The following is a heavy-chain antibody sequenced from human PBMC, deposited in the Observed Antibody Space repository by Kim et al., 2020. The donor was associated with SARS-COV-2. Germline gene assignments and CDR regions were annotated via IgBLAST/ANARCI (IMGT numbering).Heavy chain of an antibody. V-gene: IGHV3-11*05. CDR3: ARDGVVVVAATPRYYYGMDV. Sequence: GGSLRLSCAASGFTFSDYYMSWIRQAPGKGLEWVSYISSSSSYTNYADSVKGRFTISRDNAKNSLYLQMNSLRAEDTAVYYCARDGVVVVAATPRYYYGMDVWGQGTTVTVSS. CDR2: ISSSSSYT. D-gene: IGHD2-15*01. CDR1: GFTFSDYY. J-gene: IGHJ6*02.